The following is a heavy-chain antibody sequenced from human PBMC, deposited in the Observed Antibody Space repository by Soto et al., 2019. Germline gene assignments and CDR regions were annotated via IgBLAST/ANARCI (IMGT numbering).Heavy chain of an antibody. CDR3: ARDPNIVLVPAALRSYYYYYGMDV. CDR2: IIPIFGTA. J-gene: IGHJ6*02. D-gene: IGHD2-2*01. CDR1: GGTFSSYA. V-gene: IGHV1-69*13. Sequence: SVKVSCKASGGTFSSYAISWVRQAPGQGLEWMGGIIPIFGTANYAQKFQGRVTITADESTSTAYMELNSLRAEDTAVYYCARDPNIVLVPAALRSYYYYYGMDVWGQGTTVTVSS.